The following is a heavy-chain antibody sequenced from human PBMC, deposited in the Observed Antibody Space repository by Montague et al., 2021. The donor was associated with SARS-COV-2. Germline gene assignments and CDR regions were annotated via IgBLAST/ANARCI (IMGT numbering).Heavy chain of an antibody. D-gene: IGHD3-10*01. CDR1: GGSFSTYS. Sequence: SETLSLTCAVSGGSFSTYSWNWIRQPPGKRLEWIGEIHHGGSTNYNPSLKSRVTISADTSKNQFSLKLTSVAAADTAVYYCARLGDGVVPSPILGVGPYYSYYCMDVWGKGTTVTVSS. V-gene: IGHV4-34*01. CDR3: ARLGDGVVPSPILGVGPYYSYYCMDV. J-gene: IGHJ6*03. CDR2: IHHGGST.